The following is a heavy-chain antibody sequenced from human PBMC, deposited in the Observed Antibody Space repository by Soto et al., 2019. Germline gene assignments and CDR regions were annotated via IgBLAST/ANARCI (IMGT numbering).Heavy chain of an antibody. D-gene: IGHD2-2*01. CDR2: IYYSGST. V-gene: IGHV4-30-4*01. Sequence: SETLSLTCTVSGGSISSGDYYWSWIRQPPGKGLEWIGYIYYSGSTYYKPSLKSRVTISVDTSKNQFSQKLSTETAADTAVYYCARVGLVVPALLFDYWGQGTLVTVSS. CDR3: ARVGLVVPALLFDY. CDR1: GGSISSGDYY. J-gene: IGHJ4*02.